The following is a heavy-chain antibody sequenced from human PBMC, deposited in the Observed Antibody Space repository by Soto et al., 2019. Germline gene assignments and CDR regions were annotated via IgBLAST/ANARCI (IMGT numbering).Heavy chain of an antibody. Sequence: EVRLLESGGGLVQPGGSLRLSCEASGFTFGNYAMTWVRQGPWRGLEWVSAISGSSLNTYYADSVKGRFTISRDNSKNTMYLEMNSLRVDDTAVYYCTTQFFLSSRKPPEDVWGQGTPVAVSS. CDR1: GFTFGNYA. CDR3: TTQFFLSSRKPPEDV. J-gene: IGHJ6*02. CDR2: ISGSSLNT. V-gene: IGHV3-23*01.